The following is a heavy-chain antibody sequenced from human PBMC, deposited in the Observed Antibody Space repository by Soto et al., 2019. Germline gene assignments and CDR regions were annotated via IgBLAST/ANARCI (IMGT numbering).Heavy chain of an antibody. CDR1: GFTFSDYY. Sequence: XXSLRLSCAASGFTFSDYYMRWILQAPGKGLEWVSYISSSSSYTNYADSVKGRFTISRDNAKNSLYLQMNSLRDEDTVVYYCARGRIAARQYYFDYWGQGTLVTVSS. D-gene: IGHD6-6*01. V-gene: IGHV3-11*06. CDR2: ISSSSSYT. CDR3: ARGRIAARQYYFDY. J-gene: IGHJ4*02.